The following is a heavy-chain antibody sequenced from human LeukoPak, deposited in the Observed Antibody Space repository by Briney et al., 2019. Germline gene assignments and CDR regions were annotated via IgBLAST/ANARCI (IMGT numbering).Heavy chain of an antibody. V-gene: IGHV1-18*01. CDR2: ISGFTGAT. CDR3: ARALPGAATAHNWFDP. J-gene: IGHJ5*02. D-gene: IGHD1-26*01. Sequence: ASVNVSCKASGYSFTINGMSWVRQAAGQRLEGMGWISGFTGATNYAQKFQGRLSMTIDTSTNTTYMDLRTVTSDDTAIYYCARALPGAATAHNWFDPWGQGTLVTVSS. CDR1: GYSFTING.